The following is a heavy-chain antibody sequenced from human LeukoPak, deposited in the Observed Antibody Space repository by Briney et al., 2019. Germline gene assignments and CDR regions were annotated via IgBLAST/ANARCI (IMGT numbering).Heavy chain of an antibody. CDR1: GFTFDDYA. J-gene: IGHJ6*03. D-gene: IGHD3-10*01. V-gene: IGHV3-9*01. Sequence: PGGSLRLSCAASGFTFDDYAMHWVRQAPGKGLEWVSGISWNSGSIAYADSVKGRFTISRDNAKNSLYLQMNSLRAEDTAVYYCARDGLYDLTVVQGVVTDYYYYYMDVWGKGTTVTVSS. CDR3: ARDGLYDLTVVQGVVTDYYYYYMDV. CDR2: ISWNSGSI.